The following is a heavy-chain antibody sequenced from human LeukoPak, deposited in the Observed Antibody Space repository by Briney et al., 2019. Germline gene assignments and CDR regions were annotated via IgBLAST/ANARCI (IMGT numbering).Heavy chain of an antibody. CDR1: GGSFSDCY. J-gene: IGHJ3*02. V-gene: IGHV4-34*01. CDR2: INHRGST. D-gene: IGHD5-12*01. Sequence: SETLSLTCAVYGGSFSDCYWSWIRQSPGKGPEWIGEINHRGSTNYSPSLKSRVTISIDTSKNQFSLKLNSVTAADTAVYYCATHSRSGSGGSENAFEIWGQGTMVTVSS. CDR3: ATHSRSGSGGSENAFEI.